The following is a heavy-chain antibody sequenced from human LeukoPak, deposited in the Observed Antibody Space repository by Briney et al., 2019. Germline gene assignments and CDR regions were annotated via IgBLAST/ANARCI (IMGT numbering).Heavy chain of an antibody. D-gene: IGHD6-19*01. CDR1: GASISSYY. Sequence: SETLSLTCTVSGASISSYYWSWIRQPPGKGLEWIGYIYYSGSTNYNPSLKSRVTISVDTSKNQFSLKLSSVTAADTAVYYCARSIAVAIDYWGQGTLVTVSS. CDR3: ARSIAVAIDY. CDR2: IYYSGST. V-gene: IGHV4-59*12. J-gene: IGHJ4*02.